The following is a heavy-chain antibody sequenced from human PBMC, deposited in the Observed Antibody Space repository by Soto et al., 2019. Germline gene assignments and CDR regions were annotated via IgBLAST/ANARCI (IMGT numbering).Heavy chain of an antibody. CDR2: IKQDGSEK. J-gene: IGHJ6*02. Sequence: GGSLRLSCAASGFTFSSYWMSWVRQAPGKGLEWVANIKQDGSEKYYVDSVKGRFTISRDNAKNSLYLQMNSLRAEDTAVYYCARDRFDILTGYYAYYYYGMDVWGQGTTVTVSS. CDR3: ARDRFDILTGYYAYYYYGMDV. D-gene: IGHD3-9*01. CDR1: GFTFSSYW. V-gene: IGHV3-7*03.